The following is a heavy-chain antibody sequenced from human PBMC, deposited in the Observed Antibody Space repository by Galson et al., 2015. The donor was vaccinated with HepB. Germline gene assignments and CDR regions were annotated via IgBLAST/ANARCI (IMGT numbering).Heavy chain of an antibody. CDR1: GFTFSSYS. CDR2: ISSSSSYI. D-gene: IGHD3-16*01. CDR3: ARDRWGPYYYYGMDA. J-gene: IGHJ6*02. Sequence: SLRLSCAASGFTFSSYSMNWVRQAPGKGLEWVSSISSSSSYIYYADSVRGRFTISRDNAKNSLYLQMNSLRAEDTAVYYCARDRWGPYYYYGMDAWGQGTTVTVSS. V-gene: IGHV3-21*01.